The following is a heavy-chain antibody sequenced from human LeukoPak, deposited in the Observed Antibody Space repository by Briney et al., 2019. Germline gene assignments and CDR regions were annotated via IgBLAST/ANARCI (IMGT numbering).Heavy chain of an antibody. CDR1: GYTSTGYY. CDR3: ARSDSPRNYYGSGTYSTRDY. CDR2: INPNSGGT. J-gene: IGHJ4*02. Sequence: GASVKVSCKASGYTSTGYYMHWVRQAPGQGLEWMGWINPNSGGTNFAQKFQGRVTMTRDTSISTAYMELSRLTSDDTAVYYCARSDSPRNYYGSGTYSTRDYWGQGTLVTVSS. V-gene: IGHV1-2*02. D-gene: IGHD3-10*01.